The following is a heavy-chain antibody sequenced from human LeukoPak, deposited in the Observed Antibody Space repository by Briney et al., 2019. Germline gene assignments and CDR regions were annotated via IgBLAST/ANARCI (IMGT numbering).Heavy chain of an antibody. CDR3: TTDLRWHSVCHY. Sequence: KPGGSLRRSGAASGLSFNNAWMSWLRHAPGKGLEGGVLIKSKTDGGTTEYDAPVKGRVTISRDDAKNTLYLQMNSLKTEDTAVYYCTTDLRWHSVCHYWGQGPLVPVSS. CDR1: GLSFNNAW. V-gene: IGHV3-15*01. D-gene: IGHD3-16*01. CDR2: IKSKTDGGTT. J-gene: IGHJ4*02.